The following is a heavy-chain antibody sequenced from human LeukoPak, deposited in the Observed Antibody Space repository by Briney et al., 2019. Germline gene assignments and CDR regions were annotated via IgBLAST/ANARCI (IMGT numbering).Heavy chain of an antibody. CDR2: MNPNSGNT. Sequence: ASVKVSCKASGYTFTSYDINWVRQATGQGLEWMGWMNPNSGNTGYAQKFQGRVTMTRNTSISTAYMELSSLRSEDTAVYYCARVDDNYYYYYMDVWGKGTTVTVSS. CDR3: ARVDDNYYYYYMDV. D-gene: IGHD3-22*01. J-gene: IGHJ6*03. CDR1: GYTFTSYD. V-gene: IGHV1-8*01.